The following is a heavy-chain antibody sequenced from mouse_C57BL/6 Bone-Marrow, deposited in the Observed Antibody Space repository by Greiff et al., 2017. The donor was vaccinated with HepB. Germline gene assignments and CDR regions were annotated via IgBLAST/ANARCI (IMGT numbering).Heavy chain of an antibody. D-gene: IGHD1-1*01. J-gene: IGHJ4*01. Sequence: QVQLQQPGAELVMPGASVKLSCKASGYTFTSYWMHWVKQRPGQGLEWIGEIDPSDSYTNYNQKFKGKSTLTVDKSSSTAYMQLSSLTSEDSAVCYCARDLKDYGSSYGDYAMDYWGQGTSVTVSS. CDR3: ARDLKDYGSSYGDYAMDY. CDR1: GYTFTSYW. CDR2: IDPSDSYT. V-gene: IGHV1-69*01.